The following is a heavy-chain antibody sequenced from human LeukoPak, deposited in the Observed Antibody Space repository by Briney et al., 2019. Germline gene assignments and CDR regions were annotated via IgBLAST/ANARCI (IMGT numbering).Heavy chain of an antibody. Sequence: PSETLSLTCSVSGDPVWSYYWTWVRQPPEKGLEWIGYVFFGGQTNYNPSVKSRVTISLATSRSQFSLNLTSVTAAHWAIYYCARGAYADRTGYNLDSWGQGSLVIVSS. J-gene: IGHJ4*02. CDR1: GDPVWSYY. CDR2: VFFGGQT. V-gene: IGHV4-59*02. D-gene: IGHD5-24*01. CDR3: ARGAYADRTGYNLDS.